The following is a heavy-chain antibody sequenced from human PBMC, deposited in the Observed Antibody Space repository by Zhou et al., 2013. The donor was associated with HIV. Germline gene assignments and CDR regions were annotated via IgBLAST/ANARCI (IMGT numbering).Heavy chain of an antibody. Sequence: QVHLVQSGAEVKKPGSSVKVSCQTSGDIFNNNAISWVRQAPGQGLEWMGGIIPIFGTANYAQKFQGRVTITTDESTSTAYMELSSLRSEDTAVYYCARAHKPRYSGSQPPDYWGQGTLVTVSS. CDR1: GDIFNNNA. CDR2: IIPIFGTA. CDR3: ARAHKPRYSGSQPPDY. D-gene: IGHD1-26*01. V-gene: IGHV1-69*05. J-gene: IGHJ4*02.